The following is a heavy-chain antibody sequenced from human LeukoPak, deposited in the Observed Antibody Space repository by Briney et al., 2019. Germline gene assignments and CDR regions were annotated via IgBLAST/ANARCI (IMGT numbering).Heavy chain of an antibody. V-gene: IGHV4-4*07. CDR2: IYTSGST. CDR3: ARSPLLGSLEWLLGDYYYMDV. CDR1: GHSIINSYY. J-gene: IGHJ6*03. Sequence: SETLSLTCTVSGHSIINSYYWGWIRQPAGKGLEWIGRIYTSGSTNYNPSLKSRVTMSVDTSKNQFSLKLSSVTAADTAVYYCARSPLLGSLEWLLGDYYYMDVWGKGTTVTVSS. D-gene: IGHD3-3*01.